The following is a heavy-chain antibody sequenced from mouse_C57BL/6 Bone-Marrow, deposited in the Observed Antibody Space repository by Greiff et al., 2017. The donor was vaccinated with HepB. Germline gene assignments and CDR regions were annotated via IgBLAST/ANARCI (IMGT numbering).Heavy chain of an antibody. D-gene: IGHD1-1*01. CDR3: ARGYYGSSYWYFDV. CDR1: GFTFSSYA. V-gene: IGHV5-4*03. J-gene: IGHJ1*03. Sequence: EVKVVESGGGLVKPGGSLILSCAASGFTFSSYAMSWVRQTPEKRLEWVATISDGGSYTYYPDNVKGRFTISRDNAKNNLYLQMSHLKSEDTAMYYCARGYYGSSYWYFDVWGTGTTVTVSS. CDR2: ISDGGSYT.